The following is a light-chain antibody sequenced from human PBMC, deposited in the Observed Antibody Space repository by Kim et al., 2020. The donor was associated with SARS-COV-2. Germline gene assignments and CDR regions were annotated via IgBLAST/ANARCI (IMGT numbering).Light chain of an antibody. Sequence: VALGHTVRITCQGASLRSYYATWYQQKPRQAPVLVIYGRNNRPSGIPDRFSGSTSGNTASLTISGAQAEDEADFYCQSRDSGGKVIFGGGTKVTVL. V-gene: IGLV3-19*01. CDR3: QSRDSGGKVI. CDR1: SLRSYY. J-gene: IGLJ2*01. CDR2: GRN.